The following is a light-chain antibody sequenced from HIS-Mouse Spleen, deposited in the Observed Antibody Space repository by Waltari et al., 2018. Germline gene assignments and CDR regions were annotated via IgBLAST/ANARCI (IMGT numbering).Light chain of an antibody. CDR3: CSYAGSSTWV. CDR1: RSDIGSHTL. Sequence: QSALTQPASVSGSPGQSLTIPCTRTRSDIGSHTLVSWYQQHTGKAPKLMIYEGSKRPSGVSNRFSGSKSGNTASLTISGLQAEDEADYYCCSYAGSSTWVFGGGTKLTVL. V-gene: IGLV2-23*01. J-gene: IGLJ3*02. CDR2: EGS.